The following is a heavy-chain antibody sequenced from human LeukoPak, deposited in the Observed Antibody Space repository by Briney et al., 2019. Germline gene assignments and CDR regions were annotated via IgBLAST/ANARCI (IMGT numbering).Heavy chain of an antibody. CDR2: IYYSGST. Sequence: SETLSLTCTVSGGSISSSSYYWGWIRQPPGKGLEWIGSIYYSGSTYYNPSLKSRVTISVDTSKNQFSLKLSSVTAADTAVYYCARGGGYSYGYHYYYYGMDVWGQGTTVTVSS. V-gene: IGHV4-39*01. CDR3: ARGGGYSYGYHYYYYGMDV. J-gene: IGHJ6*02. CDR1: GGSISSSSYY. D-gene: IGHD5-18*01.